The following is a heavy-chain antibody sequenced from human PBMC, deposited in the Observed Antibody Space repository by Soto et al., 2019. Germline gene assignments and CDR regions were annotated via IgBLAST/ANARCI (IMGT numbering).Heavy chain of an antibody. J-gene: IGHJ4*02. CDR2: INHSGST. Sequence: QVQLQQWGAGLLKPSETLSLTCAVYGGSFSGYYWSWIRQPPGKGLEWIGEINHSGSTNYNPSLKSRVTISVDTSKNQFSLKLSSVTAADTAVYYCARGRSPSARRGFDYWGQGTLVTVSS. V-gene: IGHV4-34*01. D-gene: IGHD3-10*01. CDR1: GGSFSGYY. CDR3: ARGRSPSARRGFDY.